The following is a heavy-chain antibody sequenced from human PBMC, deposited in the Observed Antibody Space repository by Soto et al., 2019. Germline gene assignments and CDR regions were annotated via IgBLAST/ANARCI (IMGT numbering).Heavy chain of an antibody. J-gene: IGHJ4*02. Sequence: SETLSLTCAVYGGSFSGYYWSWIRQPPGKGLEWIGEINHSGSTNYNPSLKSRVTISVDTSKNQFSLKLSSVTAADTAVYYCAGRGYSYGYHQGKTKFDYWGQGTLVTVSS. CDR3: AGRGYSYGYHQGKTKFDY. D-gene: IGHD5-18*01. CDR1: GGSFSGYY. CDR2: INHSGST. V-gene: IGHV4-34*01.